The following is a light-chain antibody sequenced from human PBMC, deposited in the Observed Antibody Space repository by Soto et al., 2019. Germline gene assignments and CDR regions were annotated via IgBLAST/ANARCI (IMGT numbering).Light chain of an antibody. V-gene: IGLV2-11*01. CDR3: CSYAGRYTYV. CDR2: DVS. J-gene: IGLJ1*01. Sequence: QAVVTQPRSVSGSPGQSVSISCTGTSSDVGGYNYVSWYQQHPGKAPKVMIYDVSKRPSGVPDRFSGSKSGNTASLTISGLQSEDEADYYCCSYAGRYTYVFGTGTKVTVL. CDR1: SSDVGGYNY.